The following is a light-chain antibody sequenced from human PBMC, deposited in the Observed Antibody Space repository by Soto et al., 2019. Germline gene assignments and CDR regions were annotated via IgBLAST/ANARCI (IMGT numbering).Light chain of an antibody. CDR1: QSVGSN. Sequence: EIVMTQSPATLSVSPGERATLSCRASQSVGSNLAWYQQKPGQAPRLLIYGASTRATGIPARFSGSGSGTAFTLTISSLQSEDFALYFCQQYNNWPPDRTFGQGTKVELK. J-gene: IGKJ1*01. CDR2: GAS. CDR3: QQYNNWPPDRT. V-gene: IGKV3-15*01.